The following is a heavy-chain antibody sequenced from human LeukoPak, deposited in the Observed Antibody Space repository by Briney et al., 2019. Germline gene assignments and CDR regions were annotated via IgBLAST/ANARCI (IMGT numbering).Heavy chain of an antibody. CDR1: GGSFSGYY. V-gene: IGHV4-34*01. CDR3: ARVRLRRNYYGSGSQVPIDY. CDR2: INHSGST. D-gene: IGHD3-10*01. Sequence: SETLSLTCAVYGGSFSGYYWSWIRQPPGKGLEWIGEINHSGSTNYNPSLKSRVTISVDTSKNQFSLKLSSVTAADTAVYYCARVRLRRNYYGSGSQVPIDYWGRGTLVTVSS. J-gene: IGHJ4*02.